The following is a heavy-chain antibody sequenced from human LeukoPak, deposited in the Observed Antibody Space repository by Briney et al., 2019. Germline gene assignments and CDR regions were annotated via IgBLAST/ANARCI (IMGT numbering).Heavy chain of an antibody. Sequence: SETLSLTCAVYGGSFSGYYWSWIRQPPGKGLERIGEINHSGSTNYNPSLKSRVTISVDTSKNQFSLKLSSVTAADTAVYYCARVLLWFGELYSNWFDPWGQGTLVTVSS. D-gene: IGHD3-10*01. CDR2: INHSGST. CDR1: GGSFSGYY. J-gene: IGHJ5*02. V-gene: IGHV4-34*01. CDR3: ARVLLWFGELYSNWFDP.